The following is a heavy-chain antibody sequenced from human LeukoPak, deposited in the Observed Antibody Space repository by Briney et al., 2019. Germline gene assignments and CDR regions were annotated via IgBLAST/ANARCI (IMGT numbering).Heavy chain of an antibody. J-gene: IGHJ6*03. CDR2: ISSSGSTI. CDR1: GFTFSSYE. D-gene: IGHD6-19*01. CDR3: ARAVAGTINNYYYYYMDV. V-gene: IGHV3-48*03. Sequence: GGSLRLSCAASGFTFSSYEMNWVRQAPGKGLEWVSYISSSGSTIYYADSVKGRFTISRDNAKNSLYLQMNSLRAEDTAVYYCARAVAGTINNYYYYYMDVWGKGTTVTISS.